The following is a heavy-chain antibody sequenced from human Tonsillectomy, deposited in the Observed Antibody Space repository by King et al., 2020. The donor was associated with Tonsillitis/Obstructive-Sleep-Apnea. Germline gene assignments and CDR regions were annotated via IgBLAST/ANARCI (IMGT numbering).Heavy chain of an antibody. CDR3: ARNQFWIGYPDYYYYAMDV. CDR2: IYSSGST. J-gene: IGHJ6*02. V-gene: IGHV4-4*07. CDR1: GGSISSYY. D-gene: IGHD3-3*01. Sequence: VQLQESGPGLVKPSETLSLTCTVSGGSISSYYWSWIRQPAGKGLEWIGRIYSSGSTNYNPSLKSRVTMSVDTSKNHFSLKLTSVTAADTAVYYCARNQFWIGYPDYYYYAMDVWGQGTTVTVSS.